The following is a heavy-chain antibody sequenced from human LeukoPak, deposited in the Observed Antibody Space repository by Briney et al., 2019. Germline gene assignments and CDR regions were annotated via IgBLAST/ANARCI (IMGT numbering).Heavy chain of an antibody. CDR3: ARDKSYGDSEDF. V-gene: IGHV3-7*05. D-gene: IGHD4-17*01. CDR1: GFSFSSYW. CDR2: IKQDGREK. Sequence: GGSLRLSCTASGFSFSSYWMNWVRQAPGKGLEWVANIKQDGREKYYVDSVKGRFTISRDNAKNSLSLQMNSLRAEDTAVYYCARDKSYGDSEDFWGQGTLVTVSS. J-gene: IGHJ4*02.